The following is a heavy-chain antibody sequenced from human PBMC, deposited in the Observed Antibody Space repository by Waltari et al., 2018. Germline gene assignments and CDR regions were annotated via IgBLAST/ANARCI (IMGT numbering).Heavy chain of an antibody. CDR1: GFTFSPYW. V-gene: IGHV3-74*01. J-gene: IGHJ4*02. CDR3: TREDYGGKDY. D-gene: IGHD4-17*01. Sequence: EVQLAESGGGLVQPGESLRLSWAASGFTFSPYWMHWVRQGPGKGLVWVSRINTDGSTINYADSVKGRFTISRDNAKNTLYLQMNSLRAEDTAVYYCTREDYGGKDYWGQGTLVTVSS. CDR2: INTDGSTI.